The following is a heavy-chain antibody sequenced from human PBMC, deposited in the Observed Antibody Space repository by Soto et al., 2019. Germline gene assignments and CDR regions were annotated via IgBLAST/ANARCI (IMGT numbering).Heavy chain of an antibody. J-gene: IGHJ6*02. V-gene: IGHV4-61*01. D-gene: IGHD4-17*01. Sequence: QVQLQESGPGLVKPSETLSLTCTVSGGSVSSGTHYWSWIRQPPGKGLEWIGYIYYTGSTKYNPSLKSRVTVSVDTSKNQFSLKMSSVTAADTAVYYCVRDPHDYGVPADGMDVWGHGTTVTVSS. CDR2: IYYTGST. CDR3: VRDPHDYGVPADGMDV. CDR1: GGSVSSGTHY.